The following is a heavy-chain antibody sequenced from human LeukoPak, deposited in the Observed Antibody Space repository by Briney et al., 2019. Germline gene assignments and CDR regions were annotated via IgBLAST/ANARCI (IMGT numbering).Heavy chain of an antibody. V-gene: IGHV4-61*02. CDR3: ARDGGYCSSTSCPTEWFDP. D-gene: IGHD2-2*01. CDR2: IYTSGST. Sequence: PSQTLSLTCTVSGGSISSGSYYWSWIRQPAGKGLEWIGRIYTSGSTNYNPSLKSRVTISVGTSKNQFSLKLSSVTAADTAVYYCARDGGYCSSTSCPTEWFDPWGQGTLVTVSS. CDR1: GGSISSGSYY. J-gene: IGHJ5*02.